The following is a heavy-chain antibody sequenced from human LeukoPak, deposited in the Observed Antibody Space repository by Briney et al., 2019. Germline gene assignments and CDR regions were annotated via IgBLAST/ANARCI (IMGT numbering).Heavy chain of an antibody. CDR1: GFTFSDYY. D-gene: IGHD3-22*01. V-gene: IGHV3-23*01. CDR2: ISGSGGST. Sequence: GGSLRLSCAASGFTFSDYYMSWIRQAPGKGLEWVSAISGSGGSTYYADSVKGRFTIPRDNSKNTLYLQMNSLRAEDTAVYYCAKGPGDYYDSSGYYFAEYFQHWGQGTLVTVSS. CDR3: AKGPGDYYDSSGYYFAEYFQH. J-gene: IGHJ1*01.